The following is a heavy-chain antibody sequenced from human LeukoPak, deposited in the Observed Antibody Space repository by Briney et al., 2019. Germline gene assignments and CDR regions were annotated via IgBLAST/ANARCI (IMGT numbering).Heavy chain of an antibody. D-gene: IGHD1-1*01. CDR1: GGSISGYY. Sequence: SETLSLTCSVSGGSISGYYWTWIRQPPGRGLEWIGYTHYGGSTSYSSSLKSRVTMSVDTSKNQFSLRLTSVTAADTAVYYCVCSTSIGGHLEVYWGQGTLVTVSS. CDR3: VCSTSIGGHLEVY. J-gene: IGHJ4*02. V-gene: IGHV4-59*08. CDR2: THYGGST.